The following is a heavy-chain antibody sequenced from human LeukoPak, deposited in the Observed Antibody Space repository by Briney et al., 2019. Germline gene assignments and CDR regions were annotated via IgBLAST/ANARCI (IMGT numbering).Heavy chain of an antibody. CDR1: GGSFSGYY. CDR2: INHSGST. Sequence: PSETLSLTCAVYGGSFSGYYWSWIRQPPGKGLEWIGEINHSGSTNYNPSLKSRVTISVDTSKNQFSLKLSSVTAADTAVYYCAREIAVASDAFDIWGQGTMVTVSS. J-gene: IGHJ3*02. D-gene: IGHD6-19*01. V-gene: IGHV4-34*01. CDR3: AREIAVASDAFDI.